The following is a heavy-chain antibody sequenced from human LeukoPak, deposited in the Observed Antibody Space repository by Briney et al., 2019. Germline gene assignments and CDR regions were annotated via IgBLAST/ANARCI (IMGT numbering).Heavy chain of an antibody. D-gene: IGHD2-2*01. CDR1: GFTFSNFA. V-gene: IGHV3-23*01. CDR2: ISRNGVGT. J-gene: IGHJ4*02. Sequence: GGSLRLSCAASGFTFSNFAMRWVRQAPGKGLEWASSISRNGVGTYYADSVKGRFTISRDNSKISLNLQMNSLRVEDTAVYYCAKRGSTTYDFDSWGQGTLVTVAS. CDR3: AKRGSTTYDFDS.